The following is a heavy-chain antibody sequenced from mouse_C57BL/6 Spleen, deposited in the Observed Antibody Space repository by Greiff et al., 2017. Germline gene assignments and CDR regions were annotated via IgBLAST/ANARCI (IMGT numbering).Heavy chain of an antibody. CDR1: GYSITSGYY. V-gene: IGHV3-6*01. CDR3: ARGTGNWYFDV. D-gene: IGHD4-1*01. J-gene: IGHJ1*03. CDR2: ISYDGSN. Sequence: EVKLLESGPGLVKPSQSLSLTCSVTGYSITSGYYWNWIRQFPGNKLEWMGYISYDGSNNYNPSLKNRISITRDTSKNQFFLKLNSVTTEDTATYYCARGTGNWYFDVWGTGTTVTVSS.